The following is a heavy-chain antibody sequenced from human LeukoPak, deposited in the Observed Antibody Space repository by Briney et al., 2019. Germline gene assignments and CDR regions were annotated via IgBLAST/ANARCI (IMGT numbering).Heavy chain of an antibody. V-gene: IGHV3-21*01. CDR3: ARGYYDSSGYYPYYFDY. CDR1: GFTFSSYS. CDR2: ISSSSSYI. D-gene: IGHD3-22*01. Sequence: GGSLGLSCAASGFTFSSYSMYWVRQAPGKGLEWVSSISSSSSYIYYADSVKGRFTISRDNAKNSLYLQMNSLRAEDTAVYYCARGYYDSSGYYPYYFDYWGQGTLVTVSS. J-gene: IGHJ4*02.